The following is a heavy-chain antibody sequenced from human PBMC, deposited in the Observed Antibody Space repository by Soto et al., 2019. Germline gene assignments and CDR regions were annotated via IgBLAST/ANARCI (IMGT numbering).Heavy chain of an antibody. Sequence: QVQLQQWGAGLLKPSETLSLTCAVYGGSFSGYYWSWIRQPPGKGLEWIGEINHSGSTNYNPSLKSRVTISVDTSKNQFSLKLSSVTAADTAVYYCARAFGWSGTIGPFDYWGQGTLVTVSS. CDR2: INHSGST. CDR1: GGSFSGYY. V-gene: IGHV4-34*01. CDR3: ARAFGWSGTIGPFDY. D-gene: IGHD3-3*01. J-gene: IGHJ4*02.